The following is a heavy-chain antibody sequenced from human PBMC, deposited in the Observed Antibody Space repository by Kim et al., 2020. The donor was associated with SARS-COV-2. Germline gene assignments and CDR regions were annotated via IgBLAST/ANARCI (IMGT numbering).Heavy chain of an antibody. D-gene: IGHD2-15*01. V-gene: IGHV4-61*01. CDR3: ARDQDS. J-gene: IGHJ5*02. CDR1: GGSVSSGSYY. Sequence: SETLSLTCTVSGGSVSSGSYYWSWIRQPPGKGLEWIGYIYYSGSTNYNPSLKSRVTISVDTSKNQFSLKLSSVTAADTAVYYCARDQDSWGQGTLVTVSS. CDR2: IYYSGST.